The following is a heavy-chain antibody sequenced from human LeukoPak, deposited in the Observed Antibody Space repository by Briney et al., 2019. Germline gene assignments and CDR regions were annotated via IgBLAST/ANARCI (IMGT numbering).Heavy chain of an antibody. Sequence: GGSLRLSCAASGFTFSSYGMHWVRQAPGKGLEWVTFIRYDGSDKYYADSVKGRFTISRDNSKNTLYLQMNGLRAEDTAFYYCAKDSSGSYNYFDYGGQGTLVTVS. CDR3: AKDSSGSYNYFDY. CDR2: IRYDGSDK. J-gene: IGHJ4*02. D-gene: IGHD1-26*01. V-gene: IGHV3-30*02. CDR1: GFTFSSYG.